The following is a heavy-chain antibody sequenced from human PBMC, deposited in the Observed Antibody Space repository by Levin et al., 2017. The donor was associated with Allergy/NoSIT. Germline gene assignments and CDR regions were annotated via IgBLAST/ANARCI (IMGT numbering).Heavy chain of an antibody. Sequence: SETLSLTCTVSGVSISSSSCYWAWIRQPPGKGLEWIGSIYYSGSAFYNPSLKSRVTISLDTSKNQFSLKLSSVTAADTAVYYCARHESVIYGSGSSLNDFWGQGTLVTVSS. CDR1: GVSISSSSCY. CDR2: IYYSGSA. D-gene: IGHD3-10*01. CDR3: ARHESVIYGSGSSLNDF. J-gene: IGHJ4*02. V-gene: IGHV4-39*01.